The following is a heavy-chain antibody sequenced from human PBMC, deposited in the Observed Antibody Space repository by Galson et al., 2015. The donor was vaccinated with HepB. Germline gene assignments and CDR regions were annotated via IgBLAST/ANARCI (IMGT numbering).Heavy chain of an antibody. CDR3: AREESLYDFWSTGSGY. V-gene: IGHV3-7*03. Sequence: SLRLSCAASGFTLSSYWMSWVRQAPGKGLEWVANIKQDGSEKYYVDSVKGRFTISRDNAKNSLYLQMNSLRAEDTAVYYCAREESLYDFWSTGSGYWGQGTLVTVSS. CDR2: IKQDGSEK. J-gene: IGHJ4*02. D-gene: IGHD3-3*01. CDR1: GFTLSSYW.